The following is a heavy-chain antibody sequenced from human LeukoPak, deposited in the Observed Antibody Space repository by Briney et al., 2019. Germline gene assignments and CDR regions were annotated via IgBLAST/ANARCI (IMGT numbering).Heavy chain of an antibody. Sequence: GGSLRLSCAASGFTFSSYGMHWVRQAPGKGVEWVAVIWYDGSNKYYADSVKGRFTISRDNSKNTLYLQMNSLRAEDTAVYSRARKSILTGREFDYWGQGPLVTVSS. J-gene: IGHJ4*02. CDR3: ARKSILTGREFDY. CDR1: GFTFSSYG. CDR2: IWYDGSNK. V-gene: IGHV3-33*01. D-gene: IGHD3-9*01.